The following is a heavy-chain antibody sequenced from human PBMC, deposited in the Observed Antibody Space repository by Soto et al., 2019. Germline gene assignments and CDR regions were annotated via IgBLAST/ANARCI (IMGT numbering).Heavy chain of an antibody. CDR3: ARGYYYDSGSSSPY. CDR1: SESFSKYY. D-gene: IGHD3-10*01. CDR2: INQSGST. Sequence: PSETLSLTCAVYSESFSKYYWNRIRQSPGKGLEWIGEINQSGSTNYNPSLKSRVTISIDTSKNQFSLKLNSVTAADTAMYYCARGYYYDSGSSSPYWGQGTLVTVSS. V-gene: IGHV4-34*01. J-gene: IGHJ4*02.